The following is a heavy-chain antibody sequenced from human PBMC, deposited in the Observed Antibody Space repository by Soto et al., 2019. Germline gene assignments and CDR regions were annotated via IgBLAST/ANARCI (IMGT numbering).Heavy chain of an antibody. V-gene: IGHV3-23*01. D-gene: IGHD3-16*01. CDR3: AKGPKAFTSYDYVWGSYRSSSYYFDY. Sequence: GGSLRLSCAASGFTFSSYAMSWVRQAPGKGLEWVSAISGSGGSTYYADSVKGRFTISRDNSKNTLYLQMNSLRAEDTAVYYCAKGPKAFTSYDYVWGSYRSSSYYFDYWGQGTLVTVSS. CDR1: GFTFSSYA. CDR2: ISGSGGST. J-gene: IGHJ4*02.